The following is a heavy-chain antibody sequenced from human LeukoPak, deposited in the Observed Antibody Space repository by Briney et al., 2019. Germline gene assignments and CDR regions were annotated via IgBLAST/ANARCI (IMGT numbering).Heavy chain of an antibody. Sequence: PSETLSLTCTVSGGSITSYYWSWIRQPPGKGLEWIAYISYSGSNNYNPSLKSRVTISVDTSKNQFSLKLSSVTAADTAVYYCARSHPWQLPDYWGQGTLVTVSS. CDR3: ARSHPWQLPDY. D-gene: IGHD2-15*01. V-gene: IGHV4-59*08. J-gene: IGHJ4*02. CDR2: ISYSGSN. CDR1: GGSITSYY.